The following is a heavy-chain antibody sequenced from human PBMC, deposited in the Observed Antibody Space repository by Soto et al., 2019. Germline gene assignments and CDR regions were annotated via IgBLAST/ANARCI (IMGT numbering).Heavy chain of an antibody. Sequence: PSETLSLTCTVSGGSISSGDYYWSWIRQPPGKGLEWIGYIYYSGSTYYNPSLKSRVTISVDTSKNQFSLKLSSVTAADTAVYYCARDHGSSGWTFDYWGQGTLVTVSS. CDR3: ARDHGSSGWTFDY. V-gene: IGHV4-30-4*01. CDR1: GGSISSGDYY. CDR2: IYYSGST. D-gene: IGHD6-19*01. J-gene: IGHJ4*02.